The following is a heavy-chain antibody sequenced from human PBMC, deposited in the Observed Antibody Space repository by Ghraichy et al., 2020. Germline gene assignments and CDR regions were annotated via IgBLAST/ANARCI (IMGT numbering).Heavy chain of an antibody. D-gene: IGHD2-8*02. CDR1: GFTFSRYW. CDR3: ARDPWIWDWLD. CDR2: IKEDGSEK. J-gene: IGHJ4*02. Sequence: GGSLRLSCAASGFTFSRYWMSWVRQGPGKGLELVANIKEDGSEKYYVDSVKGRFTISRDNAKNSLYLQMNSLRAEDTALYYCARDPWIWDWLDWGQGTLGTVSS. V-gene: IGHV3-7*03.